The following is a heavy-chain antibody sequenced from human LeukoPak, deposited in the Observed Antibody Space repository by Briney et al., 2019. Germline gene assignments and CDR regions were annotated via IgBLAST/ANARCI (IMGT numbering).Heavy chain of an antibody. Sequence: PGGSLRLSCAASGFTFSGSAMHWVRQASGKGLEWVGRIRSKANSYATAYAASVKGRFTISRDDSKNTAYLQMNSLRAEDTAVYYCARGQQLDYWGQGTLVTVSS. CDR2: IRSKANSYAT. CDR3: ARGQQLDY. J-gene: IGHJ4*02. V-gene: IGHV3-73*01. CDR1: GFTFSGSA. D-gene: IGHD6-13*01.